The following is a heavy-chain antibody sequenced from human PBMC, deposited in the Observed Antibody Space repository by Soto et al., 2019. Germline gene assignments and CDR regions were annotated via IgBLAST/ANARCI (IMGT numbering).Heavy chain of an antibody. D-gene: IGHD3-10*01. Sequence: QVQLQESGPGLVKPSETLSLTCSVSTGSISSYYWSWLRQPPGKGLEWIGYLYYSGNSGSTNYNPALKSRVTISVDRSKKEVSLRLTSVTAADTAVYYCARDYGRAHGYWGQGTLVTVSS. CDR3: ARDYGRAHGY. V-gene: IGHV4-59*01. J-gene: IGHJ4*02. CDR1: TGSISSYY. CDR2: LYYSGNSGST.